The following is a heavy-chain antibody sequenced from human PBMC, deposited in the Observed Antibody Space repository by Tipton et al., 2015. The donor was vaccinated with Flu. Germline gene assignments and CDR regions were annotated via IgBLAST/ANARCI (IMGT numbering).Heavy chain of an antibody. V-gene: IGHV3-23*01. CDR2: ISGSGGST. CDR3: ANTYSSGWTLDY. J-gene: IGHJ4*02. CDR1: GFTFSSYA. Sequence: SLRLSCAASGFTFSSYAMSWVRQAPGKGLEWVSAISGSGGSTYYADSVKGRFTISRDNSKNTLYLQMNSLRAEDTAVYYCANTYSSGWTLDYWGQGTLVTVSS. D-gene: IGHD6-19*01.